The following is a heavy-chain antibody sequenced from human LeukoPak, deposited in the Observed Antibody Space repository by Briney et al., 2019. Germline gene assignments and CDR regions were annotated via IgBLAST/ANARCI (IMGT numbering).Heavy chain of an antibody. CDR1: GFTSSSYW. D-gene: IGHD3-22*01. CDR2: IRYDERIT. J-gene: IGHJ4*02. V-gene: IGHV3-74*01. CDR3: AKRGVVIRVILVGFHKEAYYFDS. Sequence: GGSLRLSCAASGFTSSSYWMHWVRQAPGKGLVWVSRIRYDERITNYADSVKGRFTISRDNGKNTLYLQMNNVRADDTAVYFCAKRGVVIRVILVGFHKEAYYFDSWGQGALVTVSS.